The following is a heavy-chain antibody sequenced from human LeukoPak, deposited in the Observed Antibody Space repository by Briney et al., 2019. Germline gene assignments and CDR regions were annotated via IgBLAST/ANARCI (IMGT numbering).Heavy chain of an antibody. CDR3: ARDTYYYGSGTYYFNY. V-gene: IGHV4-4*07. Sequence: SETLSLTCTVSGGSISSYYWTWIRQPAGKGLEWIGRTHTSGSTNYNPSLKSRVTMSVDTSKNQFSLKLSSVTAADTAVYYCARDTYYYGSGTYYFNYWGQGTLVTVSS. CDR1: GGSISSYY. CDR2: THTSGST. J-gene: IGHJ4*02. D-gene: IGHD3-10*01.